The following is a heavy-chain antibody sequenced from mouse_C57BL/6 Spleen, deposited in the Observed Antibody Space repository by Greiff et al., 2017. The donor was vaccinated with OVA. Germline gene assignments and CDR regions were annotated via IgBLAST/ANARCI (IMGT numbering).Heavy chain of an antibody. CDR1: GYAFTNYL. V-gene: IGHV1-54*01. D-gene: IGHD4-1*01. CDR2: INPGSGGT. CDR3: ARSGLNWDYFDY. J-gene: IGHJ2*01. Sequence: QVQLKQSGAELVRPGTSVKVSCKASGYAFTNYLIEWVKQRPGQGLEWIGVINPGSGGTNYNEKFKGKATLTADKSSSTAYMQLSSLTSEDSAVYFCARSGLNWDYFDYWGQGTTLTVSS.